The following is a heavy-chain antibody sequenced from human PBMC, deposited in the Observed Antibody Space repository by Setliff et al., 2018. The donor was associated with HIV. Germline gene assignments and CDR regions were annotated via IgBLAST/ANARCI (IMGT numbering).Heavy chain of an antibody. CDR3: ARAPVVTAQPNHFDF. J-gene: IGHJ4*02. CDR1: GGSFSGNY. V-gene: IGHV4-34*01. CDR2: INHSGIT. Sequence: NPSETLSLTCAVYGGSFSGNYWNWIRQPPGKGLEWIGEINHSGITNYNPSLESRITISVDRSKNQFSLNLTSVTAADTAVYFCARAPVVTAQPNHFDFWGQGMLVTVSS. D-gene: IGHD2-21*02.